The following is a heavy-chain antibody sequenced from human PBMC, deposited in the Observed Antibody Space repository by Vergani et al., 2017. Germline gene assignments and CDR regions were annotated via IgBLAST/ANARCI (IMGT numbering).Heavy chain of an antibody. J-gene: IGHJ3*02. CDR3: ARGRGNWNDDAFDI. D-gene: IGHD1-20*01. CDR2: IYYSGST. V-gene: IGHV4-59*01. CDR1: GGSISSYY. Sequence: QVQLQESGPGLVKPSGTLSLTCAVSGGSISSYYWSWIRQPPGKGLEWIGYIYYSGSTNYNPSLKNRVTISVDTSKNQFSLKLTSVTAADTAVYYCARGRGNWNDDAFDIWGQGTMVTVSS.